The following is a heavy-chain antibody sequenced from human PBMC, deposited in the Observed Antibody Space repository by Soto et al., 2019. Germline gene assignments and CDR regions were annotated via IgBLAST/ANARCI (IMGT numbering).Heavy chain of an antibody. CDR3: AAGDSSSSSTTINWFDP. V-gene: IGHV4-39*01. CDR1: GGSISSSSYY. Sequence: SETLSLTCTVSGGSISSSSYYWGWIRQPPGKGLEWIGSIYYSGSTYYNPSLKSRVTISVDTSKNQFSLKLSSVTAADTAVYYCAAGDSSSSSTTINWFDPWGQGTLVTVSS. J-gene: IGHJ5*02. D-gene: IGHD6-6*01. CDR2: IYYSGST.